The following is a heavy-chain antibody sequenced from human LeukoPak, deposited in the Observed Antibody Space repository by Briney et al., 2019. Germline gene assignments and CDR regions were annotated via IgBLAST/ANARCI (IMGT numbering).Heavy chain of an antibody. Sequence: GGSLRLFCAASGFTFSSYEMNWVRQAPGKGLEWVSYISSSGSTIYYADSVKGRFTISRDNAKNSLYLQMNSLRAGDTAVYYCARGDDILTGYYTFDYWGQGTLVTVSS. V-gene: IGHV3-48*03. CDR2: ISSSGSTI. CDR1: GFTFSSYE. D-gene: IGHD3-9*01. J-gene: IGHJ4*02. CDR3: ARGDDILTGYYTFDY.